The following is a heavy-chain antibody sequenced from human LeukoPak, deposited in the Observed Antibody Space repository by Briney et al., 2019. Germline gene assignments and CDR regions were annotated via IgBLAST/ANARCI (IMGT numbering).Heavy chain of an antibody. CDR1: GFTFSDYS. CDR2: IDISSSST. V-gene: IGHV3-48*04. J-gene: IGHJ5*02. Sequence: GGSLRLSCVASGFTFSDYSMNWVRQAPGKGLEWISYIDISSSSTYYAESVKGRFTISRDNAKNSLYLQMSSLRAEDTALYYCARGPPLFDPWGQGTLVTVSS. CDR3: ARGPPLFDP.